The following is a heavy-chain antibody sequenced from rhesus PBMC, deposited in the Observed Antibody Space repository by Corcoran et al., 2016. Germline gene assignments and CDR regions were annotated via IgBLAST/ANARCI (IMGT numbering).Heavy chain of an antibody. CDR2: LNPYNGST. D-gene: IGHD4-29*01. J-gene: IGHJ6*01. CDR3: ARDRAVAAYYYGLDS. Sequence: QVQLVQSGAEVKKPGSSVKVSCKASGYTFTDYYMHWVRQAPRQGLEWMRWLNPYNGSTKYAQKFQGRVTMTRDTSTSTAYMELSSPRSEDTAVYYCARDRAVAAYYYGLDSWGQGVVVTVSS. V-gene: IGHV1S2*01. CDR1: GYTFTDYY.